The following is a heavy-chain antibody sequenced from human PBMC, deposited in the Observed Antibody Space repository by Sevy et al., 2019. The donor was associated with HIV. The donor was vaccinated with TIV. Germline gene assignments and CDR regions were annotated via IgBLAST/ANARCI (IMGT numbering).Heavy chain of an antibody. CDR2: ISGSGGST. D-gene: IGHD6-13*01. V-gene: IGHV3-23*01. J-gene: IGHJ4*02. Sequence: GGSLRLSCAASVFTFSSYAMSWVRQAPGKGLEWVSAISGSGGSTYYPDPVKGRFTISRDNSKNTLYLQMNSLRAEDTAVYYCAKDELVGIAAAGTVDYWGQGTLVTVSS. CDR3: AKDELVGIAAAGTVDY. CDR1: VFTFSSYA.